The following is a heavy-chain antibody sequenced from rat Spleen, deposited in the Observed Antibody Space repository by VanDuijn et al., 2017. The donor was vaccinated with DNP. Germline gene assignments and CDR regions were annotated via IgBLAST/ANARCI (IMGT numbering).Heavy chain of an antibody. D-gene: IGHD5-1*01. CDR1: GFSLTSYH. V-gene: IGHV2-32*01. CDR2: MWREGDT. J-gene: IGHJ2*01. Sequence: QVQLKESGPGLVQPSQTLSLTCTVSGFSLTSYHVHWVRQPPGKGLEWLGVMWREGDTSYNSALKSRLSISRDTSKSQVFLKMNSLQTEDTATYYCARDRGLGCFDYWGQGVMVTVSS. CDR3: ARDRGLGCFDY.